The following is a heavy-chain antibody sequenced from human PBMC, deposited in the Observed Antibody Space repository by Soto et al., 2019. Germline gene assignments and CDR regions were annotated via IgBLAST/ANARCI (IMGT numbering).Heavy chain of an antibody. CDR2: ISGSGGST. CDR3: AKAGVVVVVAATDFDY. D-gene: IGHD2-15*01. CDR1: GFTFSSYA. Sequence: PGGSLRLSCAASGFTFSSYAMSWVRQAPGKGLEWVSAISGSGGSTYYADSVKGRFTISRDNSKNTLYLQMNSLRAEDTAVYYCAKAGVVVVVAATDFDYWGQGTLVTVSS. V-gene: IGHV3-23*01. J-gene: IGHJ4*02.